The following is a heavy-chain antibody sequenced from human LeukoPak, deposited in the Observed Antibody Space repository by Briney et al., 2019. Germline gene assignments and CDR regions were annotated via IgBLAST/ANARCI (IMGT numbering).Heavy chain of an antibody. CDR1: GGSVSSGSYY. D-gene: IGHD5-24*01. CDR2: IYYSGST. V-gene: IGHV4-61*01. J-gene: IGHJ4*02. Sequence: KPSETLSLTCTVSGGSVSSGSYYWSWIRQPPGKGLPWIGYIYYSGSTNYNPSLKSRVTISVDTSKNQFSLKLSSVTAADTAVYYCARWLQHEDYFDYWGQGTLVTVSS. CDR3: ARWLQHEDYFDY.